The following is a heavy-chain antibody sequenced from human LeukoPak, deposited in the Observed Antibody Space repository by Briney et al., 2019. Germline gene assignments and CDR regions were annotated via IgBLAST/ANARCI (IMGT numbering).Heavy chain of an antibody. Sequence: ASVKVSCKASGYTFTGYYMHWVRQAPGQGLEWMGWINPNSGGTNYAQKFQGWVTMTRDTSISTAYMELSRLRSDDTAVYYCARGVDYYDSSGYYSDDAFDIWGQGTMVTVSS. CDR2: INPNSGGT. CDR1: GYTFTGYY. CDR3: ARGVDYYDSSGYYSDDAFDI. D-gene: IGHD3-22*01. V-gene: IGHV1-2*04. J-gene: IGHJ3*02.